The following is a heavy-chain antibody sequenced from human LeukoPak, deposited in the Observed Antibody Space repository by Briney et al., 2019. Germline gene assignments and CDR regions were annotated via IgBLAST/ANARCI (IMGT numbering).Heavy chain of an antibody. CDR3: ARVPYDFWSGYYTGVVTFDI. V-gene: IGHV1-2*02. Sequence: ASVKVSCKASGYTFTGYYMHWVRQAPGQGLEWMGWINPNSGGTNYAQKFQSRVTMTRDTSISTAYMELSRLRSDDTAVYYCARVPYDFWSGYYTGVVTFDIWGQGTMVTVSS. CDR2: INPNSGGT. D-gene: IGHD3-3*01. CDR1: GYTFTGYY. J-gene: IGHJ3*02.